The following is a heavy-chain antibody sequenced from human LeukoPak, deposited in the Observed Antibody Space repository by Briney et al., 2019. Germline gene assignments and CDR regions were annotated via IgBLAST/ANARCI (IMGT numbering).Heavy chain of an antibody. CDR1: GGSISSSSYY. J-gene: IGHJ6*02. D-gene: IGHD4-17*01. Sequence: SETLSLTCTVSGGSISSSSYYWGWIRQHPGKGLEWIGYIYYSGSTYYNPSLKSRVTISVDTSKNQFSLKLSSVTAADTAVYYCARDDGTVMGYYGMDVWGQGTTVTVSS. CDR3: ARDDGTVMGYYGMDV. CDR2: IYYSGST. V-gene: IGHV4-31*03.